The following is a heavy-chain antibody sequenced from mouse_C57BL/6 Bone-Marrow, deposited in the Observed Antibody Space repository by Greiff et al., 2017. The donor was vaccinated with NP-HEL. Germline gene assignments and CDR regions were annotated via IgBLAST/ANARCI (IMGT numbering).Heavy chain of an antibody. V-gene: IGHV5-4*01. J-gene: IGHJ3*01. CDR1: GFTFSSYA. CDR3: AREGNWDAWFAY. Sequence: EVQGVESGGGLVKPGGSLKLSCAASGFTFSSYAMSWVRQTPEKRLEWVATISDGGSYTYYPDNVKGRFTISRDNAKNNLYLQMSHLKSEDTAMYYCAREGNWDAWFAYWGQGTLVTVSA. CDR2: ISDGGSYT. D-gene: IGHD4-1*01.